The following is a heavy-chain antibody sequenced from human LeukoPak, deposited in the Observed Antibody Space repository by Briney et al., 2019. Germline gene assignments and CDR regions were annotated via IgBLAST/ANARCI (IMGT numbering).Heavy chain of an antibody. D-gene: IGHD3-10*01. Sequence: SETLSLTCAVYGGSFSGYYWSWIRQPPGKELEWIGEINHSGSTNYNPSLKSRVTISVDTSKNQFSLKLSSVTAADTAVYYCARELSGITMVRGVIIRYFDYWGQGTLVTVSS. V-gene: IGHV4-34*01. J-gene: IGHJ4*02. CDR1: GGSFSGYY. CDR2: INHSGST. CDR3: ARELSGITMVRGVIIRYFDY.